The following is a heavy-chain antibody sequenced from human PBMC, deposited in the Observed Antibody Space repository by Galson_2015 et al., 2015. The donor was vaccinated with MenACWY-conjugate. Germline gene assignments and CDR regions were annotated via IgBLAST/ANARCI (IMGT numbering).Heavy chain of an antibody. D-gene: IGHD6-19*01. CDR3: ARLAVPGLD. CDR1: AFTFSSFE. Sequence: SLRLSCAASAFTFSSFEMNWVRQAPGKGLEWVSYISSSGTTIDYSDSVKGRFTISRDNAKNSLYLQMNSLRAEDTAVYYCARLAVPGLDWGQGTLVTVSS. J-gene: IGHJ4*02. V-gene: IGHV3-48*03. CDR2: ISSSGTTI.